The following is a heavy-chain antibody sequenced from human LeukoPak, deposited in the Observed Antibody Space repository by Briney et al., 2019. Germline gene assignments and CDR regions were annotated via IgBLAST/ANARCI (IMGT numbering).Heavy chain of an antibody. D-gene: IGHD6-6*01. CDR3: DPHDSASQF. V-gene: IGHV3-30*04. CDR2: ISSDGRIQ. Sequence: PGGSLRFSCAASGFTFSIYAMHWVRQAPGKGLEWVAFISSDGRIQYYAYSVKGRFTISRDNSKNTLFLQMNGLRDEDTAVYYCDPHDSASQFWGQGTLVTVSS. J-gene: IGHJ4*02. CDR1: GFTFSIYA.